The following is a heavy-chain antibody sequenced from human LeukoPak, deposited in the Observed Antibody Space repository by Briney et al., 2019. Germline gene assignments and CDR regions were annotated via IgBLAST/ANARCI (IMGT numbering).Heavy chain of an antibody. Sequence: HPGGSLRLSCAASGFTFSSYAMSWVRQAPGKGLEWVSAISGSGGSTYYADSVKGRFTISRDNSKNTLYLQMNSLRAEDTAVYYCAKTGYSSSWYSESFDYWGQGTLVTVSS. CDR2: ISGSGGST. CDR3: AKTGYSSSWYSESFDY. V-gene: IGHV3-23*01. CDR1: GFTFSSYA. J-gene: IGHJ4*02. D-gene: IGHD6-13*01.